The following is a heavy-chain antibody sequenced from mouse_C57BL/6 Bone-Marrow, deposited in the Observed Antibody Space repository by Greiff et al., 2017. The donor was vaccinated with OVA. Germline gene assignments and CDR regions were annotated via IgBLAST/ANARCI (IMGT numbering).Heavy chain of an antibody. J-gene: IGHJ4*01. CDR2: IDPANDNT. CDR3: ARGNFGSSFYAMDY. Sequence: ESVAELVRPGASVKLSCTASGFNIKNTYMHWVKQRPEQGLEWIGRIDPANDNTKYAPKFQGKVTMTADTSSNTASLQLSSLSSEDTAVYCCARGNFGSSFYAMDYWGQGTSVTVSS. V-gene: IGHV14-3*01. D-gene: IGHD1-1*01. CDR1: GFNIKNTY.